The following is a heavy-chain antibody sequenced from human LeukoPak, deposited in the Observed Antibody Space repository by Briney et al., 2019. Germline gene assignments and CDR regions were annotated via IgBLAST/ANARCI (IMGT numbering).Heavy chain of an antibody. Sequence: SETLSLTCTVSGGSISRYYWSWIRQPPGKGLEWIGYIYYSGSTNYNPSLKSRVTISVDTSKNQFSLKLSSVTAADTAVYYCARDDYDSSGPRFDPWGQGTLVTVSS. J-gene: IGHJ5*02. CDR1: GGSISRYY. CDR3: ARDDYDSSGPRFDP. D-gene: IGHD3-22*01. V-gene: IGHV4-59*01. CDR2: IYYSGST.